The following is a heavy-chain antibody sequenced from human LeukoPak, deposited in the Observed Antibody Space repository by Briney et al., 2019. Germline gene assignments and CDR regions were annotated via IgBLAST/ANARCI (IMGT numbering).Heavy chain of an antibody. V-gene: IGHV4-59*08. J-gene: IGHJ4*02. CDR2: IYYSGST. D-gene: IGHD3-22*01. CDR1: GGSISSYY. CDR3: ARVTGYMIEDYFDY. Sequence: SSETLSLTCTVSGGSISSYYWSWIRQPPGKGLEWIGYIYYSGSTHYNPSLKSRVTTSVDTSKNQFSLKLSSVTAADTAVYYCARVTGYMIEDYFDYWGQGTLVTVSS.